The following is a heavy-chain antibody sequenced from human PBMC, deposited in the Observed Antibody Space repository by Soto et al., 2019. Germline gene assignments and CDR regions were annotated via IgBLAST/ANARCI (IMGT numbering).Heavy chain of an antibody. D-gene: IGHD6-6*01. Sequence: GASVKVSCKASGYTFTGDYMHWVRQAPGQGLEWMGWINPNSGGTNYAQKFQGRVTMTRDTSITTAYMELSRLKSDDTAVYFCASGVSARPFDPWGQGTLVTVSS. J-gene: IGHJ5*02. V-gene: IGHV1-2*02. CDR2: INPNSGGT. CDR1: GYTFTGDY. CDR3: ASGVSARPFDP.